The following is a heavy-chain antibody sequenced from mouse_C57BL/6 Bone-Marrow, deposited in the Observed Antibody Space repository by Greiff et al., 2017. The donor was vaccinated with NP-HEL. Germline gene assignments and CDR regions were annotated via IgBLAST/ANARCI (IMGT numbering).Heavy chain of an antibody. J-gene: IGHJ4*01. CDR3: AREKETGTLYAMDY. CDR1: GYTFTSYW. D-gene: IGHD4-1*01. Sequence: QVQLQQSGAELVKPGASVKLSCKASGYTFTSYWMHWVKQRPGRGLEWIGRIDPNSGGTKYNEKFKSKATLTVDKPSSTAYMQLSSLTSEDSAVYYGAREKETGTLYAMDYWGQGTSVTVSS. V-gene: IGHV1-72*01. CDR2: IDPNSGGT.